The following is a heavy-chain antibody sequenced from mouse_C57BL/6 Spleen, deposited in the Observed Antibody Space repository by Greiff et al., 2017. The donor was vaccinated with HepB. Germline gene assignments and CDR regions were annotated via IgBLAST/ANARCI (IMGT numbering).Heavy chain of an antibody. V-gene: IGHV1-26*01. CDR1: GYTFTDYY. CDR3: AIPYVGYYVRFAY. CDR2: INHNNGGT. J-gene: IGHJ3*01. Sequence: VQLQQSGPELVKPGASVKISCKASGYTFTDYYMNWVKQSHGKSLEWIGDINHNNGGTSYNQKFKGKATLTVDKSSSTAYMELRSLTSEDSAVYYCAIPYVGYYVRFAYWGQGTLVTVSA. D-gene: IGHD2-3*01.